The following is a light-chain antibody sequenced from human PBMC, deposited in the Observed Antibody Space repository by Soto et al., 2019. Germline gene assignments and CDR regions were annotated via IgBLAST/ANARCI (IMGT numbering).Light chain of an antibody. CDR2: AAS. CDR1: QGIGSY. J-gene: IGKJ3*01. CDR3: QHLNSYPVFI. V-gene: IGKV1-9*01. Sequence: DIQLTQSPSFLSASVGDRVTITCRASQGIGSYLAWYQEKPGKAPRLLIYAASTLESGVPSRFSGSGSGTEFTLTISSLQPEDFATYYCQHLNSYPVFIFGPGTKVDVK.